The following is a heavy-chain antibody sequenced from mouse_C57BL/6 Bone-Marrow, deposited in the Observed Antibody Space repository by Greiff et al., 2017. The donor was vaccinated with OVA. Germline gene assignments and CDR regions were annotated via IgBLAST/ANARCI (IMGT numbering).Heavy chain of an antibody. V-gene: IGHV5-6*01. J-gene: IGHJ3*01. Sequence: EVQRVESGGDLVKPGGSLKLSCAASGFTFSSSGMSWVRQTPDKRLEWVATISSGGSYTYYPDSVKGRFTLSRDNAKNTLYLQMSSLKSEDTAMYYCARHLSYYYGSSLVAYWGQGTLVTVSA. D-gene: IGHD1-1*01. CDR1: GFTFSSSG. CDR2: ISSGGSYT. CDR3: ARHLSYYYGSSLVAY.